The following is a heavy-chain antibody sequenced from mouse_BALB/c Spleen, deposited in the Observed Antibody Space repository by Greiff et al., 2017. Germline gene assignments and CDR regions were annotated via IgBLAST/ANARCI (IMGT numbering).Heavy chain of an antibody. V-gene: IGHV7-3*02. CDR3: AREGHWYFEV. Sequence: EVMLVESGGGLVQPGGSLRLSCATSGFTFTDDYMSWVRQPPGKALEWLGFIRNKANGYTTEYSASVKGRFTISRDNSQNILYLQMNTLRAEDSATYYCAREGHWYFEVWGAGTTVTVSS. J-gene: IGHJ1*01. CDR1: GFTFTDDY. CDR2: IRNKANGYTT.